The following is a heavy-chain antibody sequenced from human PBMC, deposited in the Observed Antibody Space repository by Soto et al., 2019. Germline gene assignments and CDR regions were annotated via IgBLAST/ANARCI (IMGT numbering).Heavy chain of an antibody. CDR2: ITYDGSHK. CDR1: GFNFDNYG. V-gene: IGHV3-30*18. J-gene: IGHJ4*02. CDR3: AKDPGGGYFYSPLGF. D-gene: IGHD3-16*01. Sequence: GVSLRLSCQASGFNFDNYGMHWVRQAPGKGLEWVAVITYDGSHKYYADSVKGRFTISRDNSKNTLSLHLNTLKHEDTAVYHCAKDPGGGYFYSPLGFWGQGTLVTVSS.